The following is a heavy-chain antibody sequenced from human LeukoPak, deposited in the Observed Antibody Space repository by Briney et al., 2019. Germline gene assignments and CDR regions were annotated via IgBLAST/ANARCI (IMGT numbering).Heavy chain of an antibody. J-gene: IGHJ3*02. Sequence: GGSLRLSCAASGFTFSSYAMSWVRQAPGKGLEWVSAISGSGGSTYYADSVKGRFTISRDNSKNTLYLQMNSLRAADTAVYYCAKVKCSGGSCYGLGAFDIWGQGTMVTVSS. V-gene: IGHV3-23*01. D-gene: IGHD2-15*01. CDR2: ISGSGGST. CDR1: GFTFSSYA. CDR3: AKVKCSGGSCYGLGAFDI.